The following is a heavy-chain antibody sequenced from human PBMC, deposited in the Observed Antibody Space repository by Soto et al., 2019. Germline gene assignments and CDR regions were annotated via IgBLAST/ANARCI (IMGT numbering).Heavy chain of an antibody. D-gene: IGHD3-22*01. CDR2: IYYSGST. Sequence: SETLSLTCTVSGGSISSGGYYWSWIRQHPGKGLEWIGYIYYSGSTYYNPSLKSRVTISVDTSKNQFSLKLSSVTAADTAVYYCARCDDSSGLYYFDYWGQGTLVTVSS. J-gene: IGHJ4*02. CDR3: ARCDDSSGLYYFDY. V-gene: IGHV4-31*03. CDR1: GGSISSGGYY.